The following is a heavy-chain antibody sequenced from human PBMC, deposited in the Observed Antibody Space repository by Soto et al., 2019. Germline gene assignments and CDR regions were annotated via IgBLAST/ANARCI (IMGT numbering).Heavy chain of an antibody. CDR3: AFRSYYYGLGRDPTPPS. Sequence: GGSLRLSCAASGFTFSNYAMSWVRQAPGKGLEWVSTINNNGGSTYFVDSVKGRFTISRDNSKNTLYLQMNSLRAEDTAVYYCAFRSYYYGLGRDPTPPSWGQGTLVTVSS. CDR2: INNNGGST. D-gene: IGHD3-10*01. V-gene: IGHV3-23*01. J-gene: IGHJ5*02. CDR1: GFTFSNYA.